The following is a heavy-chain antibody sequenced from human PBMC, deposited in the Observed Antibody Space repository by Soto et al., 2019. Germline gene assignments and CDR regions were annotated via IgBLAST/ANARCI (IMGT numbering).Heavy chain of an antibody. J-gene: IGHJ4*02. Sequence: SETLSLTCTVSGGSISSYYWSWIRQPPGKGLEWIGYIYYSGSTNYNPSLKSRVTISVDTSKNQFSLKLSSVTAADTAVYYCARHGPYGDCDYWGQGTLVTVSS. CDR2: IYYSGST. CDR3: ARHGPYGDCDY. CDR1: GGSISSYY. V-gene: IGHV4-59*08. D-gene: IGHD4-17*01.